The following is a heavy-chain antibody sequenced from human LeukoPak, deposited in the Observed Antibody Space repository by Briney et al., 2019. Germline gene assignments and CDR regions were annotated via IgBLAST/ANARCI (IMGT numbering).Heavy chain of an antibody. CDR2: ITGSGDAT. Sequence: GGSLRLSCAASAFTFSGYTMSWVRQAPGKGLEWVSAITGSGDATYYADSLKGRFTISRDNSKNTLYLQMHSLRAEDTAEYYCAKDMVAAASIGAFDLWGQGTLVTVSS. J-gene: IGHJ3*01. V-gene: IGHV3-23*01. D-gene: IGHD2-15*01. CDR3: AKDMVAAASIGAFDL. CDR1: AFTFSGYT.